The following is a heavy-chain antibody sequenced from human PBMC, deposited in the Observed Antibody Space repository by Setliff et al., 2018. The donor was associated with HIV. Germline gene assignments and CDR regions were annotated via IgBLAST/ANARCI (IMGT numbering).Heavy chain of an antibody. V-gene: IGHV4-30-4*08. CDR3: ARTSYNFWGGPDS. D-gene: IGHD3-3*01. Sequence: PSETLSLTCTVSGGSISSGDYYWSWIRQPPGKGLEWIGYIYYSGSTYYNPSLKSRVTISVDTSKNQFSLKLSSVTAADTAVYYCARTSYNFWGGPDSWGQGTLVTVSS. CDR1: GGSISSGDYY. CDR2: IYYSGST. J-gene: IGHJ4*02.